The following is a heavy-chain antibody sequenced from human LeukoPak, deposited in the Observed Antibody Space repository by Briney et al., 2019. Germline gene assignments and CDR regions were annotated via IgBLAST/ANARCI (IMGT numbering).Heavy chain of an antibody. Sequence: SETLSLTCAVYGGSFRGYYWSWIRQPPGKGLEWIGEINHSGSTNYNPSLKSRVTISVDTSKNQFSLKLSSVTAADTAVYYCARRNHGIVGPTRMNWFDPWGQGTLVTVSS. CDR3: ARRNHGIVGPTRMNWFDP. CDR2: INHSGST. CDR1: GGSFRGYY. J-gene: IGHJ5*02. D-gene: IGHD1-26*01. V-gene: IGHV4-34*01.